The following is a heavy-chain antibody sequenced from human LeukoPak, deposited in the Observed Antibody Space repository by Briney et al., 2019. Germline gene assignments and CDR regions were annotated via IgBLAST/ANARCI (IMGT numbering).Heavy chain of an antibody. CDR1: GFIFSNYG. J-gene: IGHJ4*02. D-gene: IGHD4-17*01. V-gene: IGHV3-23*01. CDR3: AKDRLLTVTTGFDY. CDR2: ISASGRAT. Sequence: GGSLRLSCAASGFIFSNYGMNWVRQAPGKGLEWVAAISASGRATSYADSVRGRFTISRDNSKSTTYLQMNSLRAEDTAVYYCAKDRLLTVTTGFDYWGQGTLVTVSS.